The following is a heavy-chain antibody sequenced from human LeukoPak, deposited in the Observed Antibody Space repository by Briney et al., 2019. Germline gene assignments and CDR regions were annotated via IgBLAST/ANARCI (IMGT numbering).Heavy chain of an antibody. Sequence: GGSLRLSCAASGFTFSSYAMSRVRQAPGKGLEWVSAISGSGGSTYYADPVKGRFTISRDNSKNTLYLQMNSLRAEDTAVYYCAKDAVAIVATIVTNWGQGTLVTVSS. CDR3: AKDAVAIVATIVTN. V-gene: IGHV3-23*01. D-gene: IGHD5-12*01. J-gene: IGHJ4*02. CDR1: GFTFSSYA. CDR2: ISGSGGST.